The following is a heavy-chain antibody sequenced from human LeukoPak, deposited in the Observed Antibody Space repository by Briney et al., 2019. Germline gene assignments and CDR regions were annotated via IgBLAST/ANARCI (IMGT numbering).Heavy chain of an antibody. Sequence: SETPSLTCTVSGGSISSYYWSWIRQPPGKGLEWIGYIYYSGSTNYNPSLKSRVTISVDTSKNQFSLRLSSVTAADTAVYYCARKVNLGGWFDPWGQGTLVTVSS. CDR3: ARKVNLGGWFDP. CDR1: GGSISSYY. D-gene: IGHD1-14*01. V-gene: IGHV4-59*01. J-gene: IGHJ5*02. CDR2: IYYSGST.